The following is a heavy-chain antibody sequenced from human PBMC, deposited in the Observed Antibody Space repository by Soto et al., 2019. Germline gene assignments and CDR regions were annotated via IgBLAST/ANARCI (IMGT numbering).Heavy chain of an antibody. D-gene: IGHD4-17*01. CDR1: GFTFDNYA. J-gene: IGHJ3*02. CDR2: TSYNGLSH. V-gene: IGHV3-30-3*01. CDR3: ARGGRGLRGAFDI. Sequence: QVQLVESGGGVVQPGRSLRLFCAASGFTFDNYAMHWVRQAPGKGLEWVAVTSYNGLSHFYADSVKGRSTISRDNSKNTLYLEVNNLRPEDTAVYYCARGGRGLRGAFDIWGQGTTVTVSS.